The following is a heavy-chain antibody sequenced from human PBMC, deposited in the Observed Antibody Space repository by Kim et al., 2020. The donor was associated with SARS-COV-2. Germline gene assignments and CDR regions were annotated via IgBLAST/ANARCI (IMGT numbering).Heavy chain of an antibody. CDR2: ISGTSRYI. CDR3: AREQPLENAFDI. CDR1: RFTFSTYT. V-gene: IGHV3-21*01. J-gene: IGHJ3*02. Sequence: GGSLRLSCAASRFTFSTYTMNWVRQAPGKGLEWVSYISGTSRYIYYADSVKGRFTISRDNAKNSLYLQMNSLRAEDTAVYYCAREQPLENAFDIWGQGTMVTVSS.